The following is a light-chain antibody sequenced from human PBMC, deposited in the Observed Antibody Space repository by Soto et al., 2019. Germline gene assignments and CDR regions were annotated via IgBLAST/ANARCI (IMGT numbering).Light chain of an antibody. J-gene: IGKJ3*01. V-gene: IGKV1-39*01. CDR3: QQTYSTPFT. CDR1: QYIGTY. CDR2: AAS. Sequence: DIQMTQSPSSLSASLGDRVTMTCRASQYIGTYFNWYQQKPGKGPKLLIYAASSLQSGVPSRFSGSGSGTNFTLTISTLQPEDFATYYCQQTYSTPFTFGPGTKVDIK.